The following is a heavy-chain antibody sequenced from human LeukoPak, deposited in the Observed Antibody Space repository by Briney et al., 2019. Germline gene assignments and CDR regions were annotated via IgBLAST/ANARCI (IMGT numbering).Heavy chain of an antibody. V-gene: IGHV3-15*01. CDR3: TRYYDSSSLDY. D-gene: IGHD3-22*01. Sequence: GGSLRLSCAASGFTFSNAWMSWVRQAPGKGLEWVGRIKSKTDGGTTDYAAPVKGRFTISRDDSKNTLYLQMNSLKTEDTAVYYCTRYYDSSSLDYWGQGTLVTVSP. J-gene: IGHJ4*02. CDR1: GFTFSNAW. CDR2: IKSKTDGGTT.